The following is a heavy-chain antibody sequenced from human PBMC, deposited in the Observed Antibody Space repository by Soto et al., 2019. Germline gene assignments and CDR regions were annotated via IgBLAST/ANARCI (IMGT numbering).Heavy chain of an antibody. V-gene: IGHV4-59*01. D-gene: IGHD6-13*01. CDR1: GGSMIAYY. CDR2: TYCSGST. CDR3: ARVRGTAGKRYFDY. J-gene: IGHJ4*02. Sequence: LSLTCTVSGGSMIAYYWNWMRQPPGKGLQWIGYTYCSGSTTYNPSLKSRVTISVDSSKNQFSLKLDSVTPADTAVYYCARVRGTAGKRYFDYWGPGTLVTVSS.